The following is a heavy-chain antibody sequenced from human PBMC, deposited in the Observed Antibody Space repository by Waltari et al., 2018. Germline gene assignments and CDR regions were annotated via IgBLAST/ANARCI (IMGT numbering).Heavy chain of an antibody. CDR3: ARGHCTGGSCHSGDNFDL. CDR1: GFLVEATY. Sequence: VNLVESGGGLVQPGGSLRLSCAASGFLVEATYMTWVRQAPGKGLEGVSVIYSGITTYYADSAKDRFIISRDNSKNTLFLQMNSLRAEDTAVYYCARGHCTGGSCHSGDNFDLWGQGTLVTVSS. D-gene: IGHD2-15*01. V-gene: IGHV3-53*03. CDR2: IYSGITT. J-gene: IGHJ4*02.